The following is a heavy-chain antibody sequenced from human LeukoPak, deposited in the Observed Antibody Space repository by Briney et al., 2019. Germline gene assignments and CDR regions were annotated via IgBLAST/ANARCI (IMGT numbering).Heavy chain of an antibody. CDR3: ARSSMFRGVTVDY. Sequence: SETLSLTCTVSGGSINSSSYYWGWIRQPPGEALEWIGSIYHSGYTYYNPSLKSRVTISVDTSKSQFSLKLSSVTAADTAVYYCARSSMFRGVTVDYWGQRTLVTVSS. CDR2: IYHSGYT. V-gene: IGHV4-39*01. D-gene: IGHD3-10*01. J-gene: IGHJ4*02. CDR1: GGSINSSSYY.